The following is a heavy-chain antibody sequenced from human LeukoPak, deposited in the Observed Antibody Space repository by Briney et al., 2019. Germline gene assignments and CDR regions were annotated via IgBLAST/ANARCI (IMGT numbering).Heavy chain of an antibody. CDR2: MNIDGSRT. V-gene: IGHV3-74*01. Sequence: GGSLRLSCAASGFTFSRYWMHWVRHAPGKGLVWVSRMNIDGSRTDYADSVKGRFPISRDNAKNTLYLQMNSLGAEDTAVYSCVSDFTGSDDYWGQGTLVTVSS. J-gene: IGHJ4*02. D-gene: IGHD2-8*02. CDR1: GFTFSRYW. CDR3: VSDFTGSDDY.